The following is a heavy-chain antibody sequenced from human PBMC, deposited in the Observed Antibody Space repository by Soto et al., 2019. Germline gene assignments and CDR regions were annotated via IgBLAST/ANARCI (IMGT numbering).Heavy chain of an antibody. CDR3: ARGGPIVVVPAAIFFRVYYFDY. V-gene: IGHV4-34*01. CDR1: GGSFSGYY. Sequence: QVQLQQWGAGLLKPSETLSLTCAVYGGSFSGYYWSWIRQPPGKGLEWIGEINHSGSTNYNPSLKARVTISVDTSKNQFSLKLSSVTAAGTAVYYCARGGPIVVVPAAIFFRVYYFDYWGQGTLVTVSS. CDR2: INHSGST. J-gene: IGHJ4*02. D-gene: IGHD2-2*01.